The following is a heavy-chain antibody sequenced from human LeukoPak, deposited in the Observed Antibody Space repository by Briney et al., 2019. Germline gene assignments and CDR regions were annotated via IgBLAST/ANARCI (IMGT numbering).Heavy chain of an antibody. CDR3: ARDRAAPTWFFDL. CDR2: IWYDGSNK. Sequence: GGSLRLSCAASGFTFSSYGMHWVRQAPGKGLEWVAVIWYDGSNKYYADSVKGRFTISRDNSKNTLYLQMNTLRDEDTAVYYCARDRAAPTWFFDLWGRGTLVLVSS. J-gene: IGHJ2*01. CDR1: GFTFSSYG. V-gene: IGHV3-33*01. D-gene: IGHD2-15*01.